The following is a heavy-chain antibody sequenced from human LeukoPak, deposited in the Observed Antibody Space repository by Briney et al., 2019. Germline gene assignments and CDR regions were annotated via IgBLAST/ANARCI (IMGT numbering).Heavy chain of an antibody. CDR2: INPSGGST. CDR3: ARGVLPRGTMIVVLRNDAFDI. CDR1: GYTFTSYY. D-gene: IGHD3-22*01. J-gene: IGHJ3*02. Sequence: ASVKVSCKASGYTFTSYYMHWVRQAPGQGLEWMGIINPSGGSTSYAQKFQGRVTMTRDMSTSTVYMELSSLSSEDTAVYYCARGVLPRGTMIVVLRNDAFDIWGQGTMVTVSS. V-gene: IGHV1-46*01.